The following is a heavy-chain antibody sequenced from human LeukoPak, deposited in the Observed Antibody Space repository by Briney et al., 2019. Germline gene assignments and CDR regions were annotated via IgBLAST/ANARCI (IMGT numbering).Heavy chain of an antibody. V-gene: IGHV3-7*01. CDR2: IKQDGSEK. CDR3: ARDLQYYNFWSGYFIAPYYYYYMDV. CDR1: GFTFSSYW. D-gene: IGHD3-3*01. Sequence: PGGSLRLSCAASGFTFSSYWMSWVRQAPGKGLEWVANIKQDGSEKYYVDSVKGRFTISRDNAKNSLYLQMNSLRAEDTAVYYCARDLQYYNFWSGYFIAPYYYYYMDVWGKGTTVTVSS. J-gene: IGHJ6*03.